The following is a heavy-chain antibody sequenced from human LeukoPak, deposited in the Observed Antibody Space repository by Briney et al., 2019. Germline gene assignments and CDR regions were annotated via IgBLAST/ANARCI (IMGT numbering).Heavy chain of an antibody. CDR2: IYYSGST. V-gene: IGHV4-59*06. CDR3: VRDRGRKYQLQYWYFDP. D-gene: IGHD2-2*01. CDR1: GGSVSSYY. J-gene: IGHJ2*01. Sequence: SETLSLTCSVSGGSVSSYYWSWIRQSPGKGLEWIGYIYYSGSTYYNPSLKSRVTISVDTSKNQFSLKLSSVTAADTAVYYCVRDRGRKYQLQYWYFDPWGRGTLVTVSS.